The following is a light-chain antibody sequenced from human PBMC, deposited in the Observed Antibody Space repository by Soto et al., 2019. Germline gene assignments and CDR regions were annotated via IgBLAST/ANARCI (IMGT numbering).Light chain of an antibody. J-gene: IGKJ5*01. CDR1: QSIRSHY. Sequence: EIVLTQSPGTLSLSPGERATLSCRASQSIRSHYLAWYQQKPGQAPRLLIYDASNRATGIPARFSGSGSGTEFTLTISSLQSEDFAVYYCQQRSNWPHFGQGTRPEIK. CDR3: QQRSNWPH. CDR2: DAS. V-gene: IGKV3D-20*02.